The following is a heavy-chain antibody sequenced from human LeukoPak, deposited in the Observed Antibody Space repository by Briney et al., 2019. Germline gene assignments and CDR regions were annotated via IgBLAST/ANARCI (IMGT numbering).Heavy chain of an antibody. V-gene: IGHV3-7*01. CDR2: IKQDGSEK. Sequence: GGSLRLSCAPSGFTFSSYWMSWVRQAPGKGLEWGANIKQDGSEKYYVDSVKGRFTISRDNAKNSRYLQMNSLRAEDTAVYYCARVGAGGWQDYFDYWGQGTLVTVSS. CDR1: GFTFSSYW. CDR3: ARVGAGGWQDYFDY. D-gene: IGHD6-19*01. J-gene: IGHJ4*02.